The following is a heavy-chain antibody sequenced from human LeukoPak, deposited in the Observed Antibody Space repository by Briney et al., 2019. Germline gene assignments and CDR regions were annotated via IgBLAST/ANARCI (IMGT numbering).Heavy chain of an antibody. Sequence: GGSLRLSCAASGFTFSNYWMSWVRQAPGKGLEWVANIQQDGSERYYVDSVKGRFTISRDNAKNSLYLQMNSLRAEDTAVYYCARDKVVGATYFDYWGQGTLVTVSS. J-gene: IGHJ4*02. CDR2: IQQDGSER. V-gene: IGHV3-7*01. D-gene: IGHD1-26*01. CDR1: GFTFSNYW. CDR3: ARDKVVGATYFDY.